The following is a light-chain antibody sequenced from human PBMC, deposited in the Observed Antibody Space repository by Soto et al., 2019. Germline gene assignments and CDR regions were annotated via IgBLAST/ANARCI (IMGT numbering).Light chain of an antibody. CDR2: LGS. CDR1: QSLLHSNGYNY. V-gene: IGKV2-28*01. CDR3: MQALQTPWT. J-gene: IGKJ1*01. Sequence: DIVMTQSPLSLPVTPGEPASISCRSSQSLLHSNGYNYLDWYLQKPGQSPQLLIYLGSNRASGVPDRFSGSGSGTDFTLKISRVEAGDVGVYYCMQALQTPWTFGQGTKVDI.